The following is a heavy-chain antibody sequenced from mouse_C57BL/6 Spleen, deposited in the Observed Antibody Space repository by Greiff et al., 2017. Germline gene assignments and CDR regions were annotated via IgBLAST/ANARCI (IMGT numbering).Heavy chain of an antibody. D-gene: IGHD2-1*01. CDR2: IWTGGGT. CDR1: GFSLTSYA. CDR3: ARNFEGYGNYDWFAY. V-gene: IGHV2-9-1*01. J-gene: IGHJ3*01. Sequence: VQRVESGPGLVAPSQSLSITCTVSGFSLTSYAISWVRQPPGKGLEWLGVIWTGGGTNYNSALKSRLSISKDNSKSQVFLKMNSLQTDDTARYYCARNFEGYGNYDWFAYWGQGTLVTVSA.